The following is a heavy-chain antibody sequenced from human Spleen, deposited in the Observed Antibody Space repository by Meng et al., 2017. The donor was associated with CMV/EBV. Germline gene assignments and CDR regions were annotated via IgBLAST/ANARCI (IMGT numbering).Heavy chain of an antibody. V-gene: IGHV4-59*01. Sequence: SETLSLTCTVSSGSISNYNFNWIRQSPGKGLEWIGNIFYTGSTNYNPSFESRVTISIDTSKNKFSLNLNSVTAADTAVYYCAPAGLSGGMDVWGQGTTVTVSS. J-gene: IGHJ6*02. CDR1: SGSISNYN. CDR3: APAGLSGGMDV. CDR2: IFYTGST.